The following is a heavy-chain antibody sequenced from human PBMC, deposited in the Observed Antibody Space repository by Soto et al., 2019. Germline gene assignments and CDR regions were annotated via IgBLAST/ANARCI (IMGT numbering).Heavy chain of an antibody. CDR3: ARDPTVNYDYGEYYGLDV. Sequence: QAQLVESGGGVGQPGRSLRLSCAASGFTFSSYAMHWVRQAPGKGLDWVAVISYDGSNKNYADSVKGRFTISRDNSKNTLYMQMNSLRGDDTAVYYCARDPTVNYDYGEYYGLDVWGQGTTVTVSS. CDR2: ISYDGSNK. CDR1: GFTFSSYA. J-gene: IGHJ6*02. V-gene: IGHV3-30-3*01. D-gene: IGHD4-17*01.